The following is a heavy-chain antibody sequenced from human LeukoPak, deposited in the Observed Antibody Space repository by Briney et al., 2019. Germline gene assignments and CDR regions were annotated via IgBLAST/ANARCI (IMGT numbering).Heavy chain of an antibody. V-gene: IGHV4-59*01. CDR1: GGSISSYY. CDR2: IYYSGNT. CDR3: ARDSGNSDDAFDI. D-gene: IGHD3-10*01. J-gene: IGHJ3*02. Sequence: SETLPLTCTVSGGSISSYYWSWIRQPPGKGPEWIGYIYYSGNTNYNPSLKSRVTISVDTSDNQFSLKLSSVTAADSAMYYCARDSGNSDDAFDIWGQGTMVTVSS.